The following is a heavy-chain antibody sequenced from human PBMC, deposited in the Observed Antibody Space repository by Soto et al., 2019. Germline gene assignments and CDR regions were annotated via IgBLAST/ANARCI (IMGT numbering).Heavy chain of an antibody. V-gene: IGHV3-30-3*01. CDR1: GFTFSSYA. D-gene: IGHD3-10*01. CDR3: ARDHGSGSSSDY. J-gene: IGHJ4*02. CDR2: ISYDGSNK. Sequence: QVQLVESEGCVVQPGRSLIVTCAASGFTFSSYAMRWVRQAPGKGLEWVAVISYDGSNKYYADSVKGRFTISRDNSKNTLYLQVNSLRAEDTAVYYCARDHGSGSSSDYWGQGTLVTVSS.